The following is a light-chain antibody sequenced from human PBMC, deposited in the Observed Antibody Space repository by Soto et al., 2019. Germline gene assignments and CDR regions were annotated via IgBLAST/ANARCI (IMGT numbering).Light chain of an antibody. Sequence: DIQITEYHSTVSASVRDRVTITCRASQSISSWLAWYQQKPGKAPKLLIYDASSLESGVPSRFSGSGSGTEFTLTISSLQPDDFATYYCQHYTSYSEAFGQGAKVDI. J-gene: IGKJ1*01. CDR3: QHYTSYSEA. CDR1: QSISSW. V-gene: IGKV1-5*01. CDR2: DAS.